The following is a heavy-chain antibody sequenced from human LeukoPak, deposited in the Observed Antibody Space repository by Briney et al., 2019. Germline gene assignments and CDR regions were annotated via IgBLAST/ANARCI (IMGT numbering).Heavy chain of an antibody. CDR2: ISYDGSDE. D-gene: IGHD6-13*01. J-gene: IGHJ4*02. Sequence: GGSLRLSCAASGFTFRNYGMHWVRQAPGKGLEGVAVISYDGSDEYYADSVKGRFTISRDNSKNTLYLQMNSLRADDTAVYYCAKYGLGIAAAGTFDYWGQGTLVTVSS. CDR1: GFTFRNYG. CDR3: AKYGLGIAAAGTFDY. V-gene: IGHV3-30*18.